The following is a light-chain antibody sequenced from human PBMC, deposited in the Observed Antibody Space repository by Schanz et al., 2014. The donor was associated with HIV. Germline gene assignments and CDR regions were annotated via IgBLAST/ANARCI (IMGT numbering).Light chain of an antibody. Sequence: PGERATLSCRASQSVSSNFLAWYQQKPGQAPRLVIFGTSNRATGIPDRFSGSDSGTDFTLTISRVEPEDYAVYYCQQYGSASLTFGGGTKVEIK. V-gene: IGKV3-20*01. CDR2: GTS. CDR1: QSVSSNF. CDR3: QQYGSASLT. J-gene: IGKJ4*01.